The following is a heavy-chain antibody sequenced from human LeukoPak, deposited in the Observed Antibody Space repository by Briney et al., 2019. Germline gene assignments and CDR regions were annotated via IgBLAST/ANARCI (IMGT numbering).Heavy chain of an antibody. V-gene: IGHV3-21*01. J-gene: IGHJ6*03. CDR2: ISSSSSYI. CDR1: GFTFSSYS. CDR3: ARGWRSGSYYPKSFGFDYYYYMDV. D-gene: IGHD1-26*01. Sequence: GGSLRLSCAASGFTFSSYSMNWVRQAPGKGLEWVSSISSSSSYIYYADSVKGRFTISRDNAKNSLYLQMNSLRAEDTAVYYCARGWRSGSYYPKSFGFDYYYYMDVWGTGTTVSVSS.